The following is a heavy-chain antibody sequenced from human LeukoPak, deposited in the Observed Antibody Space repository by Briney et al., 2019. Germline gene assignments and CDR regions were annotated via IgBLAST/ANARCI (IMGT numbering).Heavy chain of an antibody. J-gene: IGHJ4*02. CDR1: EYRFPAYY. D-gene: IGHD2-2*03. V-gene: IGHV1-2*02. CDR2: INPSSGGT. Sequence: ASVKVSCKASEYRFPAYYMHWVRQAPGQGLEWMGWINPSSGGTNYAQKFQGRVTMTRDTSISTAYMELSRLRSDDTAVYYCARLDIVVVPAASDYWGQGTLVTVSS. CDR3: ARLDIVVVPAASDY.